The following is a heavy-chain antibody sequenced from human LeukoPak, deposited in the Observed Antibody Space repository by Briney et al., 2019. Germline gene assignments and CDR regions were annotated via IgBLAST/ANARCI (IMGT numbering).Heavy chain of an antibody. D-gene: IGHD2-2*01. J-gene: IGHJ6*02. V-gene: IGHV3-48*03. CDR2: ISSSGSTT. CDR3: ARGAYCSSTSCPTGYYGMDV. Sequence: GGSLRLSCAASGFTFSSYEMNWVRQAPGKGLEWVSYISSSGSTTYYADSVKGRFTISRDNAKNSLYLQMNSLRAEDTAVYYCARGAYCSSTSCPTGYYGMDVWGQGTTVTVSS. CDR1: GFTFSSYE.